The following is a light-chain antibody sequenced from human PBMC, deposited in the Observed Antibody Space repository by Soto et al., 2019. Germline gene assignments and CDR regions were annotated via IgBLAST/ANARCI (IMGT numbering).Light chain of an antibody. Sequence: EIVLTQSPATLSLSPGERATLSCRASQSISHFLAWYQPRPGQAPRLLIYAASSKATGIPDKFTGSGSATDFTLTISRLEPQDFAVYYCHQRQYWPPITFGQGTRLEIK. V-gene: IGKV3-11*01. J-gene: IGKJ5*01. CDR2: AAS. CDR1: QSISHF. CDR3: HQRQYWPPIT.